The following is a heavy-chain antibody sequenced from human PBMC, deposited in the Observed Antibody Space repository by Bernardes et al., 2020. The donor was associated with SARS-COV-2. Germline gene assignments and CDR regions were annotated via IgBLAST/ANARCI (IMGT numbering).Heavy chain of an antibody. J-gene: IGHJ3*02. CDR1: GGSVSSGSYY. D-gene: IGHD6-13*01. Sequence: SETLSLTCTFSGGSVSSGSYYWSWIRQPPGKGLEWIGYIYYSGSTNYNPSLKSRVTISVDTSKNQFSLKLSSVTAADTAVYYCAKTAAGTLDAFDIWGQGTMVTVSS. CDR3: AKTAAGTLDAFDI. CDR2: IYYSGST. V-gene: IGHV4-61*01.